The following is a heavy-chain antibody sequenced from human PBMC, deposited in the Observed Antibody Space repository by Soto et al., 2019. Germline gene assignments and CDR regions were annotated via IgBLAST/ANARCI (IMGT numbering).Heavy chain of an antibody. CDR1: GFTFSSYS. V-gene: IGHV3-48*01. D-gene: IGHD3-10*01. CDR2: ISSSGHTI. Sequence: AGGSLRLSCAASGFTFSSYSMNWVRQAPGKGLEWISYISSSGHTIYYRDSVKGRFTISRDNGKNSLYLQLNSLRVEDTAVYYCARDFTYYYASPESFDFWGQGTLVTVSS. CDR3: ARDFTYYYASPESFDF. J-gene: IGHJ4*02.